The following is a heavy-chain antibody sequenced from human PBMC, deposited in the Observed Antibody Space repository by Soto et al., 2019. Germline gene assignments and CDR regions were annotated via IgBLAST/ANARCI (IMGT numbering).Heavy chain of an antibody. CDR2: IYYSGST. Sequence: SETLSLTCTVSGGSISSYYGSWIRQPPGKGLEWIGYIYYSGSTNYNPSLKSRVTISVDTSKNQFSLKLSSVTAADTAVYYCARRRIFGVVIDAFDIWGQGTMVTV. V-gene: IGHV4-59*08. D-gene: IGHD3-3*01. CDR1: GGSISSYY. CDR3: ARRRIFGVVIDAFDI. J-gene: IGHJ3*02.